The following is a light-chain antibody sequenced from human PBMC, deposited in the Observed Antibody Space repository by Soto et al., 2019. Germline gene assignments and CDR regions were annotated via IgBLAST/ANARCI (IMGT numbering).Light chain of an antibody. V-gene: IGLV2-11*01. J-gene: IGLJ1*01. CDR2: DVS. CDR3: CSYAGGPYV. CDR1: SSDVGGYNY. Sequence: QSALTQPRSVSGSPGQSVAISCTGTSSDVGGYNYVSWYQQHPGKAPKLMIYDVSKRPSGVPDRFSGSKSGNTASLTISGLQAEDEADYYCCSYAGGPYVFGTATKLTVL.